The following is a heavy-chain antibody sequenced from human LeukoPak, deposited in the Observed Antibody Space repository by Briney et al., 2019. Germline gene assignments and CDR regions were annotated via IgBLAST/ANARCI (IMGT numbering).Heavy chain of an antibody. CDR3: ARLLRTVTTFDY. Sequence: PGGSLRVSCAGSGFSFSGCSLGWVRQAPGKGLEWVATINEVGSKTYYDDSVKGRFTISRDNAKNSLYLEMSSLRAEDTAVYYCARLLRTVTTFDYWGQGTLVTVSS. J-gene: IGHJ4*02. CDR2: INEVGSKT. V-gene: IGHV3-7*01. D-gene: IGHD1-26*01. CDR1: GFSFSGCS.